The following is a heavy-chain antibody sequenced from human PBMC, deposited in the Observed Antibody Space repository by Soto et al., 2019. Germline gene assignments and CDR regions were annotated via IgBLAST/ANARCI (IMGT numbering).Heavy chain of an antibody. CDR3: ATDAYTYGAFDS. Sequence: EVQLLESGGGLVQPGGSLRLSCAASGFTFSRYAMSWVRQAPGKGLEWVSGISGSGGSTYYADSVKGRFTISRDNSKNTLYLQMNRLKAEDTAVYYCATDAYTYGAFDSWGQGTLVTVSS. J-gene: IGHJ4*02. CDR1: GFTFSRYA. D-gene: IGHD2-2*01. V-gene: IGHV3-23*01. CDR2: ISGSGGST.